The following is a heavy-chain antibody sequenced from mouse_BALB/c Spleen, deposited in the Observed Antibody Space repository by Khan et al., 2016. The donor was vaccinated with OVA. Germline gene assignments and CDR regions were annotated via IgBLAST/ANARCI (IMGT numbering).Heavy chain of an antibody. CDR1: GISLTSYG. J-gene: IGHJ1*01. V-gene: IGHV2-3*01. D-gene: IGHD1-1*01. CDR3: AKFFYGIISDWHCDV. Sequence: VELVEPGPGLVAPSQTLSITCTVSGISLTSYGVTWVRQPPGKGLEWRGIIWGDGSTNYHCTLSSRRTISKASSRSQVFVTLNSLQTADTATYDWAKFFYGIISDWHCDVWGAGTTVTVSS. CDR2: IWGDGST.